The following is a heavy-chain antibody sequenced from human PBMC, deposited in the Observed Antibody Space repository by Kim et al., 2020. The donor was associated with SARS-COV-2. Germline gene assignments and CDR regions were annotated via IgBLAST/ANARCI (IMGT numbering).Heavy chain of an antibody. J-gene: IGHJ6*02. D-gene: IGHD5-18*01. Sequence: GGSLRLSCAASGFTFDDYAMHWVRQAPGKGLEWVSGISWNSGSIGYADSVKGRFTISRDNAKNSLYLQMNSLRAEDTALYYCAKDISGEGGYSYGYFYYYYGMDVWGQGTMVTVSS. CDR1: GFTFDDYA. CDR2: ISWNSGSI. V-gene: IGHV3-9*01. CDR3: AKDISGEGGYSYGYFYYYYGMDV.